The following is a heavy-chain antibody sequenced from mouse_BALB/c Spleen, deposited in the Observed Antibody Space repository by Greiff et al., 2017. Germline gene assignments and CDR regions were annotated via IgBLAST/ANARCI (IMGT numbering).Heavy chain of an antibody. CDR1: GFNIKDYY. Sequence: EVKLMESGAELVRPGALVKLSCKASGFNIKDYYMHWVKQRPEQGLEWIGWIDPENGNTIYDPKFQGKASITADTSSNTAYLQLSSLTSEDTAVYYCALIDYGPDLDYWGQGTTLTVSS. D-gene: IGHD1-1*02. CDR3: ALIDYGPDLDY. CDR2: IDPENGNT. J-gene: IGHJ2*01. V-gene: IGHV14-1*02.